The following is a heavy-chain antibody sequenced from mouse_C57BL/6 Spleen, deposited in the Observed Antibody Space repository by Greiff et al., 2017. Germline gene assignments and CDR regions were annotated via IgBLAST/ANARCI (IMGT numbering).Heavy chain of an antibody. Sequence: QVQLKESGPELVKPGASVKISCKASGYAFSSSWMTWVKQRPGKGLEWIGRIYPGDGDTNYNGKIKGKATLTADKSSSRAYMQLSILTSEDSAVYFWARFYSGAMGYWGQGTSVTVSS. V-gene: IGHV1-82*01. J-gene: IGHJ4*01. CDR2: IYPGDGDT. CDR3: ARFYSGAMGY. D-gene: IGHD2-12*01. CDR1: GYAFSSSW.